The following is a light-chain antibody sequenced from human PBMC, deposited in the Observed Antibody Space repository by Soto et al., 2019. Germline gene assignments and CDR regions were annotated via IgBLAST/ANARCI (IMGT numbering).Light chain of an antibody. V-gene: IGKV3-20*01. Sequence: EIVMTQSPGTLSVSPWERATLFCRASQSVRSSLAWYQQKPGQAPRLFIYDASTRATGIPDRFSGSASGPDFTLTINRLEPEDFAVYYCQLYGISPQFGQGTRLEIK. CDR3: QLYGISPQ. CDR1: QSVRSS. J-gene: IGKJ5*01. CDR2: DAS.